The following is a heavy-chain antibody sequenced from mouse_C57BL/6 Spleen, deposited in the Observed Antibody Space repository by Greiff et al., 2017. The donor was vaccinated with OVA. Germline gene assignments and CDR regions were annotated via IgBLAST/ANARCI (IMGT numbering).Heavy chain of an antibody. CDR1: GFTFSSYG. D-gene: IGHD2-4*01. CDR2: ISSGGSYT. V-gene: IGHV5-6*01. Sequence: EVQGVESGGDLVKPGGSLKLSCAASGFTFSSYGMSWVRQTPDKRLEWVATISSGGSYTYYPDSVKGRFTISRDNAKNTLYLQMSSLKSEDTAMYYCARQDDYDGVDYWGQGTTLTVSS. J-gene: IGHJ2*01. CDR3: ARQDDYDGVDY.